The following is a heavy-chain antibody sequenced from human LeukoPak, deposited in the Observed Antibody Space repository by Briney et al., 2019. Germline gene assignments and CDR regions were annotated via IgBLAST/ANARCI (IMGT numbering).Heavy chain of an antibody. CDR3: ARGSTTADWYFDL. D-gene: IGHD4-17*01. J-gene: IGHJ2*01. V-gene: IGHV4-34*01. CDR2: INHSGST. Sequence: SVTLSLTCAVYGGSFSGYYWSWIRQPPGKGLEWSGEINHSGSTNYNPSLKSRVTISVDTSKNQFSLKLSSVTAADTAVYYCARGSTTADWYFDLWGRGTLVTVSS. CDR1: GGSFSGYY.